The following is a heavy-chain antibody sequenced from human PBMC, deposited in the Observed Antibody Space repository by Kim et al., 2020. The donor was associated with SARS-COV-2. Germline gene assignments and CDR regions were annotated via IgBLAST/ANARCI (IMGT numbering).Heavy chain of an antibody. D-gene: IGHD6-19*01. CDR3: ARGGGIAVAGKRRSWFDP. J-gene: IGHJ5*02. Sequence: GGSLRLSCAASGFTFSSYGMHWVRQAPGKGLEWVAVIWYDGSNKYYADSVKGRFTISRDNSKNTLYLQMNSLRAEDTAVYYCARGGGIAVAGKRRSWFDPWGQGTLVTVSS. CDR2: IWYDGSNK. V-gene: IGHV3-33*01. CDR1: GFTFSSYG.